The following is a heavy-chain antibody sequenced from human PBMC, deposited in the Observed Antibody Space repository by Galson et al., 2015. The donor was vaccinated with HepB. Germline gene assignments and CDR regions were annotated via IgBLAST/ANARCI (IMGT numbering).Heavy chain of an antibody. CDR3: ARGYYYDSSGCWYFDL. D-gene: IGHD3-22*01. V-gene: IGHV4-59*01. CDR1: GGSISSYY. CDR2: IYYSGST. Sequence: ETLSLTCTVSGGSISSYYWSWIRQPPGKGLAWIGYIYYSGSTNYNPSLKSRVTISVDTSKNQFSRTLSSVTVADTAVYYCARGYYYDSSGCWYFDLWGRGTLVTVSS. J-gene: IGHJ2*01.